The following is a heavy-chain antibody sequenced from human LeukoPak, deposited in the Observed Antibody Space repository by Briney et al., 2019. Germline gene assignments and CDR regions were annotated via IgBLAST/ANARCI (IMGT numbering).Heavy chain of an antibody. CDR2: MYYSGST. J-gene: IGHJ3*02. Sequence: SETLSLTCTVSGGSITYYHWSWIRQPPGKGLEWIGYMYYSGSTDYNPSLKSRVTISVDTSKNRFSLKLRSVTAADTAVYYCARRVGKAADGNPFDIWGQGTMVTVSS. CDR1: GGSITYYH. CDR3: ARRVGKAADGNPFDI. V-gene: IGHV4-59*08. D-gene: IGHD6-13*01.